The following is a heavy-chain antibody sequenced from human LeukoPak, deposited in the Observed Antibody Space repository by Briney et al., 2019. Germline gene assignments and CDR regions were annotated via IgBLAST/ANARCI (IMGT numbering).Heavy chain of an antibody. CDR2: FDPEDGET. CDR3: ARDRTTGTTGHDAFDI. J-gene: IGHJ3*02. V-gene: IGHV1-24*01. CDR1: GYTLTELS. Sequence: ASVKVSCKVSGYTLTELSMHWVRQAPGKGLEWMGGFDPEDGETIYAQKFQGRVTITADESTSTAYMELSSLRSEDTAVYYCARDRTTGTTGHDAFDIWGQGTMVTVSS. D-gene: IGHD1-1*01.